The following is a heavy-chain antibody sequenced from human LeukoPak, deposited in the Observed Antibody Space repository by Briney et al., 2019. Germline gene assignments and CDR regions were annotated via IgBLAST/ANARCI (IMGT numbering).Heavy chain of an antibody. CDR2: IIPIFGTA. Sequence: GASVKVSCKASGGTFSSYAISWVRQAPGQGLEWMGGIIPIFGTANYAQKFQGRVTITADESTSTAYMELSSLRSEVTAVYYCARGYCSGGSCFLYFDYWGQGTLVTVSS. CDR3: ARGYCSGGSCFLYFDY. D-gene: IGHD2-15*01. CDR1: GGTFSSYA. J-gene: IGHJ4*02. V-gene: IGHV1-69*13.